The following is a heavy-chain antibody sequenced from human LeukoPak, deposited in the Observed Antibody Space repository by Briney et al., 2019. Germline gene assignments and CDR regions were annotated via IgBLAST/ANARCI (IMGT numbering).Heavy chain of an antibody. J-gene: IGHJ4*02. CDR2: IIPILGIA. V-gene: IGHV1-69*04. Sequence: ASVKVSCKASGGTFSSYAISWARQAPGQGLEWMGRIIPILGIANYAQKFQGRVTITADKSTSTAYMELSSLRSEDTAVYYCVTGIYNGWYYFDSWGQGTLVTVSS. D-gene: IGHD6-19*01. CDR1: GGTFSSYA. CDR3: VTGIYNGWYYFDS.